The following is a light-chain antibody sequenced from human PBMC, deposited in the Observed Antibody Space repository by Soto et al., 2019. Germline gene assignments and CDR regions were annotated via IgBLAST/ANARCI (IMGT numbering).Light chain of an antibody. CDR1: QSVASN. CDR3: QQYHNWPPQYT. Sequence: EIVMTQSPASLSVSPGDGATLSCWASQSVASNVAWYQQRPGQGPRLLIHGASTRAAGVPARFSGSGSGTDFTLTICSLQSDDFTVYYCQQYHNWPPQYTFAQVTKLLIK. J-gene: IGKJ2*01. V-gene: IGKV3-15*01. CDR2: GAS.